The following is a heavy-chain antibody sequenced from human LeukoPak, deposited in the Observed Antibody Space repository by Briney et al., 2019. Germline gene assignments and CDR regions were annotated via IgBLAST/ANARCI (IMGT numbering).Heavy chain of an antibody. V-gene: IGHV3-53*05. CDR3: ARDLNGGNHLCAFDI. J-gene: IGHJ3*02. D-gene: IGHD4-23*01. CDR2: IYGGGST. Sequence: GGSLRLSCAATGLSVSSNFMSWVRQAPGKGLEWVSVIYGGGSTYYADSVKGRFTISRDTPKNTLYLQMNSLRSEDTAVYYCARDLNGGNHLCAFDIWGQGTMVTVSS. CDR1: GLSVSSNF.